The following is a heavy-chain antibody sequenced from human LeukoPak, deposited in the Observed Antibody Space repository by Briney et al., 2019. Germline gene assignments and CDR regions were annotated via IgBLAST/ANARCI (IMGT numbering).Heavy chain of an antibody. J-gene: IGHJ5*02. V-gene: IGHV4-34*01. CDR1: GGSFSDYY. CDR3: ARGKDHGFRGSHRLDPNWFDP. CDR2: KNHRGVT. D-gene: IGHD3-16*01. Sequence: SETLSLTCAVYGGSFSDYYWTWIRQSPGKGLEWIGEKNHRGVTNYNPSLKSRVTISVDTSKNQFSLNLNSVTAADTGLYYCARGKDHGFRGSHRLDPNWFDPWGQGTLVTVSS.